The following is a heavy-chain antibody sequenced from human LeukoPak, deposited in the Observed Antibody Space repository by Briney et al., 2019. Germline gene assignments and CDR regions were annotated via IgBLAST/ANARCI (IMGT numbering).Heavy chain of an antibody. CDR3: AKEMESSTWYIDY. CDR2: ISASGGSR. J-gene: IGHJ4*02. Sequence: PGGSLRLSCAASGFTFSNYAMNWVRQAAGKGLEWVSAISASGGSRFYTDSVKGRFTISRDNSKNTLLLLMNSLRVEDTAVYYCAKEMESSTWYIDYWGQGTLVSVSS. V-gene: IGHV3-23*01. D-gene: IGHD6-13*01. CDR1: GFTFSNYA.